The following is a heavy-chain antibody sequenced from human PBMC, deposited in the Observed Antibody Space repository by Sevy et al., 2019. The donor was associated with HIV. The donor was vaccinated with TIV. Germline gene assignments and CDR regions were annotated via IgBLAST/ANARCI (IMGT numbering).Heavy chain of an antibody. Sequence: GGSLRLSCAASGFTFSSYEMNWVRQAPGKGLEWVSYISSSGSTIYYADSVKGRFTISRDNAKNSLYLQMNSLRAEDTAVYYCASGTTYSSSWYHSHWGQGTLFTVSS. V-gene: IGHV3-48*03. J-gene: IGHJ4*02. CDR2: ISSSGSTI. D-gene: IGHD6-13*01. CDR1: GFTFSSYE. CDR3: ASGTTYSSSWYHSH.